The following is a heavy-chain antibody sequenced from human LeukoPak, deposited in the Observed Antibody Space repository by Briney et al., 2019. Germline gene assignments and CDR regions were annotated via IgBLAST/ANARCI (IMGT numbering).Heavy chain of an antibody. D-gene: IGHD2-2*01. CDR2: IYPGDSDT. J-gene: IGHJ4*02. CDR1: GYSFTSYW. Sequence: GESLKISCKGSGYSFTSYWIGWVRQMPGKGLEWMGIIYPGDSDTRYSPSFQGQVTISADKSISTAYLQWSSLKASDTAMYYCARRLGGWGPGYCSSTSCYFDYWGQGTLVTVSS. CDR3: ARRLGGWGPGYCSSTSCYFDY. V-gene: IGHV5-51*01.